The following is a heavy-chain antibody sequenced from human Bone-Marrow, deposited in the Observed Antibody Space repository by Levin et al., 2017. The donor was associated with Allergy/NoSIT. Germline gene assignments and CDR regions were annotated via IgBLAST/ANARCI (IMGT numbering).Heavy chain of an antibody. CDR3: VREKEVVPSHEGIHYYGLDV. Sequence: GGSLRLSCAASGFTFDNYGMHWVRQAPGKGLEWVAVITREGSQTFHADSVNGRFTISRDNSKNTLYMHMNSLRSDDTAVYFCVREKEVVPSHEGIHYYGLDVWGRGTTVTVSS. D-gene: IGHD2-2*01. J-gene: IGHJ6*02. CDR1: GFTFDNYG. CDR2: ITREGSQT. V-gene: IGHV3-30*19.